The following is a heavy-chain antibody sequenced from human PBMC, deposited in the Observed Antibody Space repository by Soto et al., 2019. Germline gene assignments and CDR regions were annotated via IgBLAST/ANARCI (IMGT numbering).Heavy chain of an antibody. V-gene: IGHV3-30*18. D-gene: IGHD3-22*01. Sequence: QVQLEESGGGVVQPGRSLRLSCAASGFPFSRYEIHWVRQVPGRGLEWVALISHDGSNKYYVDSVKGRFIISRDNSNNTVFLQMYSLRTEDTALYYCAKDADFDTRNLHHWCQGTLVTVSS. CDR2: ISHDGSNK. J-gene: IGHJ5*02. CDR1: GFPFSRYE. CDR3: AKDADFDTRNLHH.